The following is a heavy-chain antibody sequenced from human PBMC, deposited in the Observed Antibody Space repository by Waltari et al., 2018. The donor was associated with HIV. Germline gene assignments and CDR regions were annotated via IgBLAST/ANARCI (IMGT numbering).Heavy chain of an antibody. J-gene: IGHJ6*02. CDR3: AKVKKYQALSVFPDYYYGMDV. Sequence: QVQLVESGGGVVQPGRSLRLSCAASGFSFSTYGMHWVRQAPGKGLGWVAVIAYDGSNKYDGDSVKGRFTISRDDSKNTLSLQMNSLRAEDTAVYYCAKVKKYQALSVFPDYYYGMDVWGQGTTVTVSS. D-gene: IGHD2-2*01. CDR1: GFSFSTYG. CDR2: IAYDGSNK. V-gene: IGHV3-30*18.